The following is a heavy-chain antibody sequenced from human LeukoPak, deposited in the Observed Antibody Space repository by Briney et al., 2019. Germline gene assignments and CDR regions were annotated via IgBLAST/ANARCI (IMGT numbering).Heavy chain of an antibody. CDR3: AKDSQTTVKAPGGFNWFDP. CDR1: GFTFSTYA. J-gene: IGHJ5*02. V-gene: IGHV3-30-3*01. Sequence: PGGSLRLSCAASGFTFSTYAMHWVRQAPGKGLEWVALISYDGSNRYYADSVKGRFTISRDNSKNTLYLQMNSLRAEDTAVYYCAKDSQTTVKAPGGFNWFDPWGQGTLVTVSS. CDR2: ISYDGSNR. D-gene: IGHD4-11*01.